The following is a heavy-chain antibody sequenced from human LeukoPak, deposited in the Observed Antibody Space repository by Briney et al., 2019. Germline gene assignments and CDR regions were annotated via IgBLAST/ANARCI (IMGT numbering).Heavy chain of an antibody. Sequence: GGSLRLSCAASGFTVSSNYMSWVRQAPGKGLEWVSVIYSGGSTYYADSVKGRFTISRDNSKNTLYLQMSSLRAEDTAVYYCARSAIFTPFDYWGQGTLVTVSS. V-gene: IGHV3-53*01. D-gene: IGHD3-9*01. CDR2: IYSGGST. J-gene: IGHJ4*02. CDR3: ARSAIFTPFDY. CDR1: GFTVSSNY.